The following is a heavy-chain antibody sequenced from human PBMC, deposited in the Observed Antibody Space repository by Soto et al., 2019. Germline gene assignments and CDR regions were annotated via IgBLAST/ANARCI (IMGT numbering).Heavy chain of an antibody. V-gene: IGHV3-9*01. J-gene: IGHJ1*01. CDR3: AKDRGGAMAPAEYFQH. Sequence: GGSLRLSCAASGFTFDDYAMHWVRQAPGKGLEWVSGISWNSGSIGYADSVEGRFTISRDNAKNSLYLQMNSLRAEDTALYYCAKDRGGAMAPAEYFQHWGQGTLVTVSS. CDR2: ISWNSGSI. D-gene: IGHD2-2*01. CDR1: GFTFDDYA.